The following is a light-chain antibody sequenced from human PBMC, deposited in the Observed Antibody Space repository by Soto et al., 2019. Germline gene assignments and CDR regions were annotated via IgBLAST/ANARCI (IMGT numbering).Light chain of an antibody. CDR2: EVT. Sequence: QSVLTQPASVSGSPGQSITVSCTGTSSDVGAYDYVSWYQHHPGKAPKLIIYEVTNRPSGVSNRFSGSKSGNTASLTISGLQDEDEADYYCNSYTRSTKYVFGTGTKVTV. V-gene: IGLV2-14*01. J-gene: IGLJ1*01. CDR1: SSDVGAYDY. CDR3: NSYTRSTKYV.